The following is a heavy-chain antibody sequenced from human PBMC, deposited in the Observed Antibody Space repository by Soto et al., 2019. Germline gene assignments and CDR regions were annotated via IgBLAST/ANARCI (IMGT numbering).Heavy chain of an antibody. J-gene: IGHJ5*02. CDR2: ISWNSGSI. V-gene: IGHV3-9*01. D-gene: IGHD6-19*01. CDR1: GFTFDDYA. Sequence: EVQLVESGGGLVQPGRSLRLSCAASGFTFDDYAMHWVRQAPGKGLEWVSGISWNSGSIGYADSVKGRFTISRDNAKNSLYLQMNSLRAEDTALYYCAKGPVWSSGYLNWFDPWGQGTLVTVSS. CDR3: AKGPVWSSGYLNWFDP.